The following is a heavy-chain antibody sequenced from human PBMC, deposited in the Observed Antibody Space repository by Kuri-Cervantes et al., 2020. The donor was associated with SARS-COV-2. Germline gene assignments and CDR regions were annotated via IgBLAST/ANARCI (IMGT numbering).Heavy chain of an antibody. CDR3: ARTSIVATITYYYYGMDV. D-gene: IGHD5-12*01. J-gene: IGHJ6*02. V-gene: IGHV1-69*13. CDR1: GYTFTSYG. CDR2: IIPIFGTA. Sequence: SVKVSCKASGYTFTSYGISWVRQAPGQGLEWMGGIIPIFGTANYAQKFQGRVTITADESTSTAYMGLSSLRSEDTAVYYCARTSIVATITYYYYGMDVWGQGTTVTVSS.